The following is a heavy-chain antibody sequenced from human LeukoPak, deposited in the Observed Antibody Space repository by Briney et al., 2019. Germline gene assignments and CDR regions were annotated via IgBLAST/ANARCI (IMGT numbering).Heavy chain of an antibody. CDR1: GGSISSGGYY. CDR3: ARGQALRAFDI. Sequence: SETLSLTCTVSGGSISSGGYYWSWIRQHPGKGLEWIGYIYYSGSTYYNPSLKSRVTISVDTSKNRFSLKLSSVTAADTAVYYCARGQALRAFDIWGQGTMVTVSS. J-gene: IGHJ3*02. V-gene: IGHV4-31*03. CDR2: IYYSGST.